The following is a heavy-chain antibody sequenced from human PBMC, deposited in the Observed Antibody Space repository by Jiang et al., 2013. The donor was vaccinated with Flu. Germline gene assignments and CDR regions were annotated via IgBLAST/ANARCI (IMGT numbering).Heavy chain of an antibody. CDR2: IYYSGST. CDR3: ARGQEVDLSYGMDV. Sequence: GLVKPSETLSLTCTVSGGSVSSGSYYWSWIRQPPGKGLEWIGYIYYSGSTNYNPSLKSRVAISVDTSKNQFSLKLSSVTAADTAVYYCARGQEVDLSYGMDVWGQGTTVTVSS. V-gene: IGHV4-61*01. CDR1: GGSVSSGSYY. D-gene: IGHD3-9*01. J-gene: IGHJ6*02.